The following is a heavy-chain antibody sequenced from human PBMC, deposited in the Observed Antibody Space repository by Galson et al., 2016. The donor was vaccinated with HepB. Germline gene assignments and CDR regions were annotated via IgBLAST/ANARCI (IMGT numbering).Heavy chain of an antibody. CDR1: GYRFSSYG. J-gene: IGHJ4*02. CDR2: IGAFRGNT. CDR3: ARDFTTSDATRAGY. Sequence: SVKVSCKASGYRFSSYGIHWVRQAPGQGLEWMGRIGAFRGNTNYAQNLKDRLTMTVDRSTSTAYMELRSLRSADSAIYYCARDFTTSDATRAGYWGQGALVTVSS. V-gene: IGHV1-18*01. D-gene: IGHD1-1*01.